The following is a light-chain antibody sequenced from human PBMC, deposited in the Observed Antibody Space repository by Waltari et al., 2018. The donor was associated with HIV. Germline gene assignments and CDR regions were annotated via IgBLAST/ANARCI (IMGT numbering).Light chain of an antibody. J-gene: IGKJ5*01. CDR3: QQYGSAAIT. CDR1: PSVSSNF. CDR2: EVS. V-gene: IGKV3D-20*01. Sequence: EIVLTQSPATLSSSPGERAILSFGASPSVSSNFLAWYQQKPGLAPRLLIYEVSSRATAIPDRFSGSGSGTDFTLTISRLEPEDFAVYYCQQYGSAAITFGQGTRLEIK.